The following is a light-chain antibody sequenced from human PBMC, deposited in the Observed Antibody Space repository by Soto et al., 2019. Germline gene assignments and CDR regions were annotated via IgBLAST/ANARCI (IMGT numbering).Light chain of an antibody. CDR2: ATS. CDR1: QSIGGW. J-gene: IGKJ1*01. Sequence: DIQMTQSPSALSASVGDRVTITCRASQSIGGWLAWYQQKAGKAPKVLIYATSTLQSGVPSRFSGSGSGTQFTLTISSLQPDDSATYYCEQYNTWWTFGQETKVEIK. CDR3: EQYNTWWT. V-gene: IGKV1-5*03.